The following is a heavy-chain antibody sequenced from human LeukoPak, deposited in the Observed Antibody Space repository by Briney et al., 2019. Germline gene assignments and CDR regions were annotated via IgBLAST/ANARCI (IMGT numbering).Heavy chain of an antibody. CDR2: INQDGSEE. Sequence: GGSLRLSCAASGFTFRTYWMSWVRQAPGKEPEWVADINQDGSEEYYLQSVRGRFTVSRDNAQNAVFLQMTNLRADDTAVYYCARWKMELQRNAFDFWGQGTVVTVSS. V-gene: IGHV3-7*01. D-gene: IGHD1-26*01. CDR1: GFTFRTYW. J-gene: IGHJ3*01. CDR3: ARWKMELQRNAFDF.